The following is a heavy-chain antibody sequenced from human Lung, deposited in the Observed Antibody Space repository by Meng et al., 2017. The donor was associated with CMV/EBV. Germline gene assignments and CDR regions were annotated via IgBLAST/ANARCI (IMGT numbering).Heavy chain of an antibody. CDR1: GGSFSGYY. V-gene: IGHV4-34*01. Sequence: SXTXSLXCAVYGGSFSGYYWSWIRQPPGKGLEWIGEINHSGSTNYNPSLKSRVTISVDTSKNQFSLKLSSVTAADTAVYYCVRGSSSWYPKYYFDYWGQGTLVTVSS. D-gene: IGHD6-13*01. CDR3: VRGSSSWYPKYYFDY. CDR2: INHSGST. J-gene: IGHJ4*02.